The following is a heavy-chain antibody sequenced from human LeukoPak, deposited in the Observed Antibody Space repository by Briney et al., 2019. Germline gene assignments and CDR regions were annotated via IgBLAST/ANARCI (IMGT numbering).Heavy chain of an antibody. D-gene: IGHD2-21*02. J-gene: IGHJ1*01. Sequence: PGGSLRLSCAASGFTFSDYYMSWIRQAPGKGLEWVSAISGSGGSTYYADSVKGRFTISRDNSKNTLYLQMNSLRAEDTAVYYCAKGKFIVVVTAFEYFQHWGQGTLVTVSS. CDR2: ISGSGGST. V-gene: IGHV3-23*01. CDR3: AKGKFIVVVTAFEYFQH. CDR1: GFTFSDYY.